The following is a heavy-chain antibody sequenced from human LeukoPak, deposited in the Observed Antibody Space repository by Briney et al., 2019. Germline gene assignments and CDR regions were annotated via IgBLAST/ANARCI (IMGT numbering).Heavy chain of an antibody. CDR1: GFIFSSSW. V-gene: IGHV3-7*01. D-gene: IGHD3-10*01. CDR3: VRGGYSSFDY. J-gene: IGHJ4*02. Sequence: GGSLRLSCAASGFIFSSSWMSWVRQAPGKGLEWVANIKQDGSQKHYVDSVKGRFAISRDNSKNLLYLQMNSLGAEDTAVYYCVRGGYSSFDYWGQGTLVTVSS. CDR2: IKQDGSQK.